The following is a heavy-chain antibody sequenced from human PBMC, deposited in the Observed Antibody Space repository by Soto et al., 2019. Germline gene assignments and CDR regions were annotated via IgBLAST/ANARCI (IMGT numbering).Heavy chain of an antibody. CDR2: MHYTGFS. Sequence: SETLSLTCSFSGDSVTSHYLTWIRQSPEKGLEWIGYMHYTGFSHYNPSLKSRLTISVDTSKNQFTLKLTSVTAADTAVYYCAIGITMVRGVIITSSRLPNWFDPSGQGTLVTVSS. D-gene: IGHD3-10*01. V-gene: IGHV4-59*02. CDR1: GDSVTSHY. CDR3: AIGITMVRGVIITSSRLPNWFDP. J-gene: IGHJ5*02.